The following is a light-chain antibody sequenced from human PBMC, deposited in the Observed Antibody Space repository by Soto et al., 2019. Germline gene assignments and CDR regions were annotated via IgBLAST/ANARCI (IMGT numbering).Light chain of an antibody. J-gene: IGKJ1*01. CDR2: RAS. CDR3: LQYHNLWA. CDR1: QNIYYN. V-gene: IGKV3-15*01. Sequence: ILMTQSPATVSVSPGESATLSCRASQNIYYNVAWYQQRPGQAPRLLIYRASTRAPGVPARFSGSGSGTEFTLTISSLQPEDFTVYSCLQYHNLWAFGQGPKG.